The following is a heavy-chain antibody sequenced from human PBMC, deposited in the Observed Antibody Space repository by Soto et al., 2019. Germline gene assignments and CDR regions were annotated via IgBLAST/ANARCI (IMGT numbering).Heavy chain of an antibody. CDR3: ARRWGGTVDY. CDR2: ISYSGST. J-gene: IGHJ4*02. CDR1: GGSISSYY. V-gene: IGHV4-59*01. Sequence: QVQLQESGPGLVKPSETLSLTCTVSGGSISSYYWSWIRQPPGKGLEWIGYISYSGSTNYNPSLKRRVTISVDTSKNQFSLKLSAVTAADTAGYYCARRWGGTVDYWGQGTLVTVSS. D-gene: IGHD2-21*01.